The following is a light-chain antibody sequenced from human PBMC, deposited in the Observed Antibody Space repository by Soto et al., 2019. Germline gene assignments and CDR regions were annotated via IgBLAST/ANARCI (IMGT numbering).Light chain of an antibody. CDR3: CSCAGSYTWV. CDR2: DVN. Sequence: QSALTQPPSASGSPGQSVTISCTGTSSDIGGYNYVSWYQQHPGKAPKLMIYDVNKRPSGVPDRFSGSKSGNTASLTVSGLQAEDEADYYCCSCAGSYTWVFGGGTKLTVL. CDR1: SSDIGGYNY. V-gene: IGLV2-8*01. J-gene: IGLJ3*02.